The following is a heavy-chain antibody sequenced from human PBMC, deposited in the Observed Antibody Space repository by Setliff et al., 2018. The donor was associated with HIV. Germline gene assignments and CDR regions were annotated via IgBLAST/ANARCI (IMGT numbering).Heavy chain of an antibody. V-gene: IGHV1-69*13. CDR3: ARGGVYYYDSSGWSMDY. CDR2: IIPVFGTT. Sequence: SVKVSCKASGYTFSDYYMHWVQQAPGQGLDWMGGIIPVFGTTNYAQKFQGRVTITADESTSTAYMELSSLRSEDTAVYYCARGGVYYYDSSGWSMDYWGQGTLVTVS. D-gene: IGHD3-22*01. J-gene: IGHJ4*02. CDR1: GYTFSDYY.